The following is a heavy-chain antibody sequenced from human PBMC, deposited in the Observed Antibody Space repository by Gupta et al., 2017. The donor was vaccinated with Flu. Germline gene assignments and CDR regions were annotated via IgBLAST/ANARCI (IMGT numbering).Heavy chain of an antibody. J-gene: IGHJ4*02. Sequence: EVQLVESGGGLVQPGRSLRLSCATSGFHFGDYAMGWVRQAPVKGLEWVGFIRSNTYGVTTEYAASVKGRFSISRDGSRSIAYLQMDYLKIEDTAVYYCARDRGVVGATDALFDYWGQGTLVIVSS. CDR2: IRSNTYGVTT. CDR3: ARDRGVVGATDALFDY. V-gene: IGHV3-49*04. D-gene: IGHD1-26*01. CDR1: GFHFGDYA.